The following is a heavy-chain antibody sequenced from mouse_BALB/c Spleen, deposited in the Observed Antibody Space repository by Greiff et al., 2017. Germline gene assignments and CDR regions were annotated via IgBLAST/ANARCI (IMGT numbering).Heavy chain of an antibody. D-gene: IGHD1-1*01. Sequence: EVKLVESGGGLVKPGGSLKLSCAASGFTFSSYTMSWVRQTPEKRLEWVATISSGGSYTYYPDSVKGRFTISRDNAKNTLYLQMSSLKSEDTAMYYCTRQFYYYGSSLYYFDYWGQGTTLTVSS. V-gene: IGHV5-6-4*01. CDR1: GFTFSSYT. J-gene: IGHJ2*01. CDR2: ISSGGSYT. CDR3: TRQFYYYGSSLYYFDY.